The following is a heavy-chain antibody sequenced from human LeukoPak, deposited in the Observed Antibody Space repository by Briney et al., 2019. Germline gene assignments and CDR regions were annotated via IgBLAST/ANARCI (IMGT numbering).Heavy chain of an antibody. Sequence: AGGSLRLSCAASGFTFSSYGMHWVRQAPGKGLEWVAVISYDGSNKYYADSVKGRFTISRDNSKNTLYLQMNSLRAEDTAVYYCAKPNYQGTYYYDSSGYGPNDYWGQGTLVTVSS. CDR2: ISYDGSNK. D-gene: IGHD3-22*01. CDR3: AKPNYQGTYYYDSSGYGPNDY. CDR1: GFTFSSYG. V-gene: IGHV3-30*18. J-gene: IGHJ4*02.